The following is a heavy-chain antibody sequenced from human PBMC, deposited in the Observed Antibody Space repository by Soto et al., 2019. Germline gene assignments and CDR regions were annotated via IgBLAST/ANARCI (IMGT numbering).Heavy chain of an antibody. J-gene: IGHJ6*02. V-gene: IGHV3-74*01. CDR2: LNSDGSTT. Sequence: GGSLRLSCVASGFTFSSYWMHWVRQAPGKGLVWVSRLNSDGSTTNYADSVKGRFTISRDNARETLYLQMNSLRAEDTAVYYCVRDGYPVSVYRVDVWGQGTTVTVSS. D-gene: IGHD6-13*01. CDR1: GFTFSSYW. CDR3: VRDGYPVSVYRVDV.